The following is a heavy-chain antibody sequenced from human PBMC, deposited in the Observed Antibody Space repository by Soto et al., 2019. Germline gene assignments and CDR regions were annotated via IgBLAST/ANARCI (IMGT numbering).Heavy chain of an antibody. Sequence: QVQLQESGPGLVKPSETLSLTCTVSGGSIRSYYWNWIRQPTGQGLEWIGDIYDSGSTNYNPSLKSRVTIPVDTSKNKVSLKLTSVTAADTAVYYCARGGNSWYDYWGQGTLVTVSS. D-gene: IGHD6-13*01. CDR2: IYDSGST. CDR3: ARGGNSWYDY. J-gene: IGHJ4*02. CDR1: GGSIRSYY. V-gene: IGHV4-59*01.